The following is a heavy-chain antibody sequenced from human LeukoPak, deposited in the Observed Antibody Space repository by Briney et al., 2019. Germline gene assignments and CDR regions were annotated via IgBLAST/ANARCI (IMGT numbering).Heavy chain of an antibody. CDR1: GYTFTDFH. V-gene: IGHV1-2*02. CDR2: INPNSGGT. D-gene: IGHD4-17*01. J-gene: IGHJ4*02. CDR3: ARDYGDYVFDY. Sequence: ASVKVSCKASGYTFTDFHIHWMRQAPGQGLEWMGWINPNSGGTNYAQKFQGRVTMTRDTSISTAYMELSRLRSDVTAVYYCARDYGDYVFDYWGQGTLVTVSS.